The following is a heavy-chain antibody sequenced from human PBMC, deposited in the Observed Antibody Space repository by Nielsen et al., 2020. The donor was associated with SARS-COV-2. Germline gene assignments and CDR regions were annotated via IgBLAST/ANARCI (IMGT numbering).Heavy chain of an antibody. V-gene: IGHV5-51*01. CDR1: GYSFTSYW. CDR3: ARQAPYYDSSGDYYYGMDV. Sequence: GGSLRLSCKGSGYSFTSYWIGWVRQMPGKGLEWMGIIYPGDSDTRYSPSFQGQVTISADKSISTAYLQWSSLKASDTAMYYCARQAPYYDSSGDYYYGMDVWGQGTTVTVSS. D-gene: IGHD3-22*01. CDR2: IYPGDSDT. J-gene: IGHJ6*02.